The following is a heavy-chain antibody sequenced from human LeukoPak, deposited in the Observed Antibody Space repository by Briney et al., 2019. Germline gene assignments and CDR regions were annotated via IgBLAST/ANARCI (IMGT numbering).Heavy chain of an antibody. CDR2: ISGSGGST. CDR3: AKTVVPAAYYYYGMDV. CDR1: GFTFSSYA. Sequence: GGSLRLSCIASGFTFSSYAMSWVRQAPGKGLEWVSAISGSGGSTYYADSVKGRFTISRDNSKNTLYLQMNSLRAEDTAVYYCAKTVVPAAYYYYGMDVWGQGTTVTVSS. D-gene: IGHD2-2*01. J-gene: IGHJ6*02. V-gene: IGHV3-23*01.